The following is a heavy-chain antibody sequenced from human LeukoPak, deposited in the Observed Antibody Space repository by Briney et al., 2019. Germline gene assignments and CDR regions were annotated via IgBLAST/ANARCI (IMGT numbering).Heavy chain of an antibody. CDR2: ISSSSSYI. D-gene: IGHD1-26*01. CDR1: GFTFSSYS. V-gene: IGHV3-21*01. CDR3: AREGSRTPYAGQYDTPDDY. J-gene: IGHJ4*02. Sequence: GGSLRLSCAASGFTFSSYSMNWVRQAPGKGLEWVSSISSSSSYIYYADSVKGRFTISRDNAKNSLYLQMNSLRAEDTAVYYCAREGSRTPYAGQYDTPDDYWGQGTLVTVSS.